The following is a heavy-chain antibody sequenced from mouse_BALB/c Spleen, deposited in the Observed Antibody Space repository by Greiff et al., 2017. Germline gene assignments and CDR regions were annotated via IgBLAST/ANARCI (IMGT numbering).Heavy chain of an antibody. J-gene: IGHJ4*01. CDR3: ARDGPNYGSSLYYAMDY. D-gene: IGHD1-1*01. Sequence: EVKLMESGGGLVKPGGSLKLSCAASGFTFSDYYMYWVRQTPEKRLEWVATISDGGSYTYYPDSVKGRFTISRDNAKNNLYLQMSSLKSEDTAMYYCARDGPNYGSSLYYAMDYWGQGTSVTVSS. V-gene: IGHV5-4*02. CDR1: GFTFSDYY. CDR2: ISDGGSYT.